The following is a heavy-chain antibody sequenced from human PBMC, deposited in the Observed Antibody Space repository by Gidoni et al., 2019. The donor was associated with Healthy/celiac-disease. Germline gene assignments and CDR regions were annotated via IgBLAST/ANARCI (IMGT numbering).Heavy chain of an antibody. Sequence: QVQLVQSGAEVKKPGASVKVSCKASGGTFSSYAIRWVRQAPGQGLEWMGGIIPIFGTANYAQKFQGRVTITADESTSTAYMELSSLRSEDTAVYYCACKTGYSSSWYNWYFDLWGRGTLVTVSS. CDR1: GGTFSSYA. J-gene: IGHJ2*01. V-gene: IGHV1-69*01. D-gene: IGHD6-13*01. CDR3: ACKTGYSSSWYNWYFDL. CDR2: IIPIFGTA.